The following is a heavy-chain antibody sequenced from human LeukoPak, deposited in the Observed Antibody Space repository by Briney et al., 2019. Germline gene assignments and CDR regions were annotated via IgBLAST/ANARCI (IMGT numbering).Heavy chain of an antibody. Sequence: ASVTVSCKASGYTFTGYYMHWVRQAPGQGLEGMGWINPNSGGTNYAQKFQGRVTMTRDTAISTAYMELSRLRSDDTAVYYCARDQKYSSSSFDPWGQGTLVTVSS. V-gene: IGHV1-2*02. J-gene: IGHJ5*02. CDR2: INPNSGGT. D-gene: IGHD6-13*01. CDR1: GYTFTGYY. CDR3: ARDQKYSSSSFDP.